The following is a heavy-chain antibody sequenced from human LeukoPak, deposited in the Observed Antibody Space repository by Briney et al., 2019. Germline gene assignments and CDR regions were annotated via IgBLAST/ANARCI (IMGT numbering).Heavy chain of an antibody. CDR1: GYTFTSYA. Sequence: GASVTVSCKASGYTFTSYAMHWVRQAPGQRLEWMGWINAGNGNTKYSQKFQGRVTITRDTSASTAYMELSSLRSEDTAVYYCARDVPSTVVTTGGDYWGQGTLVAVSS. CDR2: INAGNGNT. CDR3: ARDVPSTVVTTGGDY. J-gene: IGHJ4*02. V-gene: IGHV1-3*01. D-gene: IGHD4-23*01.